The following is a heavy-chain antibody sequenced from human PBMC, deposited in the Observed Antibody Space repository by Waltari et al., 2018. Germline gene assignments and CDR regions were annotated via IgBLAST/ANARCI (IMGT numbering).Heavy chain of an antibody. CDR1: GYTFTSYG. CDR2: ISAYNGNT. J-gene: IGHJ4*02. CDR3: ARGPGEQLWLGNFDY. D-gene: IGHD5-18*01. V-gene: IGHV1-18*01. Sequence: QVQLVQSGAEVKKPGASVKVSCKASGYTFTSYGISWVRQAPGQGLEWMGWISAYNGNTNYAQKRQGRVTITTDESTSTAYMELSSLRSEDTAVYYCARGPGEQLWLGNFDYWGQGTLVTVSS.